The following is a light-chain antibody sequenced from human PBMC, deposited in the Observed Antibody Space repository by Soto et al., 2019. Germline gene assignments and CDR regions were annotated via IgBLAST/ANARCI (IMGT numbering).Light chain of an antibody. V-gene: IGKV1-39*01. CDR2: AAS. CDR3: LQYNSYPFT. CDR1: QSISSY. Sequence: DIQMTQSPSSLSASVGDRVTITCRASQSISSYLNWYQQKPGKAPKLLIYAASSLQSGVPSRFSGSGSGTDFTLTISSLQPEDFATYYCLQYNSYPFTFGGGTKVDIK. J-gene: IGKJ4*01.